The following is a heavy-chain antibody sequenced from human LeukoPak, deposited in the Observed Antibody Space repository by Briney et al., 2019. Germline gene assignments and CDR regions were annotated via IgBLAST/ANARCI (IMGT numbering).Heavy chain of an antibody. V-gene: IGHV3-7*01. CDR3: AGDEGWTFDI. J-gene: IGHJ3*02. Sequence: GGSLRLSCAATGFSFSTHWMSWFRQAPGKGLEWVALIKQDGSVIHYVDSVKGRFTISRDNAKNSLSLQMNSLRADDTAVYYCAGDEGWTFDIWGQGTKVTVSS. CDR2: IKQDGSVI. D-gene: IGHD5-24*01. CDR1: GFSFSTHW.